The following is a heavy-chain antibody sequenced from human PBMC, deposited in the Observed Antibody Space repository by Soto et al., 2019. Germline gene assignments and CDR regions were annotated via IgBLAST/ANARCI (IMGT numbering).Heavy chain of an antibody. Sequence: GGSLRLSCAASGFTFSSYGMHWVRQAPGKGLEWVAVISYDGSNKYYADSVKGRFTISRDNSKNTLYLQMNSLRAEDTAVYYCAKDLKTQWLVPCWFDPWGQGTLVTVSS. D-gene: IGHD6-19*01. J-gene: IGHJ5*02. CDR1: GFTFSSYG. CDR2: ISYDGSNK. V-gene: IGHV3-30*18. CDR3: AKDLKTQWLVPCWFDP.